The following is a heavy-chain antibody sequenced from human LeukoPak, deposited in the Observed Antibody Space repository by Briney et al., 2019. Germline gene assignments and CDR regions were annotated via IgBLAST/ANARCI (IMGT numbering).Heavy chain of an antibody. CDR3: ASLYNSLSRFDY. CDR1: GYTFTSYY. Sequence: ASVKVSCKASGYTFTSYYMYWVRQAPGQGLEWMGRIIPILGIANYAQKFQGRVTITADKSTSTAYMELSSLRSEDTAVYYCASLYNSLSRFDYWGQGTLVTVSS. V-gene: IGHV1-69*02. D-gene: IGHD5-24*01. J-gene: IGHJ4*02. CDR2: IIPILGIA.